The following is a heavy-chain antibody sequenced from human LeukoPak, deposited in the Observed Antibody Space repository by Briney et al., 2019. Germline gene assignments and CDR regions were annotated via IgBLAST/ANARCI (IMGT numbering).Heavy chain of an antibody. CDR1: GFTFSTYG. Sequence: GGSLRLSCAASGFTFSTYGMHWVRQAPGKGLEWVAVISHDGSNRYYADSVKGRFTISRDNSVNTLDLQMNSLGGEDTAMYYCVRDISGEKSFDYWGQGTLVTVSS. CDR3: VRDISGEKSFDY. CDR2: ISHDGSNR. J-gene: IGHJ4*02. D-gene: IGHD3-10*01. V-gene: IGHV3-30*19.